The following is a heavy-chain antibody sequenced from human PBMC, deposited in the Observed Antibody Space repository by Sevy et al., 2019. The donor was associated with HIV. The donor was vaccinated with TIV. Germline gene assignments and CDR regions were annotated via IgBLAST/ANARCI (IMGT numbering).Heavy chain of an antibody. V-gene: IGHV3-11*04. CDR1: GFTFSDYY. J-gene: IGHJ6*02. CDR2: ISSSGSTI. Sequence: GGSLRLSCAASGFTFSDYYMSWIRQAPGKGLEWVSYISSSGSTIYYADSVKGRFTISRDNAKNSLYLQMNSLRAEDTAVYYCERGPAYYDFWSGYKGMDVSGQGTAVTVSS. CDR3: ERGPAYYDFWSGYKGMDV. D-gene: IGHD3-3*01.